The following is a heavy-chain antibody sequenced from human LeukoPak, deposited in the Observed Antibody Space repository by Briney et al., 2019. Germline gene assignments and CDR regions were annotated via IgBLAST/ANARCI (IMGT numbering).Heavy chain of an antibody. CDR1: GFTFSSYS. V-gene: IGHV3-21*01. CDR2: ISGTSSYI. CDR3: ARGTLLTPFDY. Sequence: GGSLRLSCAASGFTFSSYSMNWVRQAPGKGLEWVSSISGTSSYIYYADSVKGRFTISRDNAKNSLFLQMNSLRAEDTAVYYCARGTLLTPFDYWGQGTLVTVSS. D-gene: IGHD3-9*01. J-gene: IGHJ4*02.